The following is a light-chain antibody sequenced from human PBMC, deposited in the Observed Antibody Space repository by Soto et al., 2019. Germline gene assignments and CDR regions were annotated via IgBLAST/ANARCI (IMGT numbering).Light chain of an antibody. CDR3: QQYNKWPQT. CDR2: DTS. J-gene: IGKJ1*01. CDR1: QGIGDT. Sequence: EIVLTQSPGTLSLSPGERATLSCRASQGIGDTLAWYQHKPGQTPRLLIYDTSTRATGVPARFSGSGSGTEFTLTITSLQSEDFAVYYCQQYNKWPQTFGQGTKVDIK. V-gene: IGKV3-15*01.